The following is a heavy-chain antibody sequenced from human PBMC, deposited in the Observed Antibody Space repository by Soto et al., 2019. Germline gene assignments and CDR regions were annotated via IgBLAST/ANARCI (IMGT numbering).Heavy chain of an antibody. J-gene: IGHJ5*02. CDR2: IYPGDSDN. D-gene: IGHD3-22*01. CDR1: GYGFPTYW. CDR3: ARHYYDGDGYYPEA. V-gene: IGHV5-51*01. Sequence: LGESLKISCKGSGYGFPTYWIGWLRQMPGKGLGWMGIIYPGDSDNRYSPSFQGQVTISADKSLSTAYLQWRSLKAPDSAIYYCARHYYDGDGYYPEAWGQGTLVTVSS.